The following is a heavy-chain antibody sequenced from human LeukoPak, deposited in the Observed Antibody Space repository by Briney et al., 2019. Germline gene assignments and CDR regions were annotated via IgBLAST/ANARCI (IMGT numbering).Heavy chain of an antibody. Sequence: GGSLRLSCAASGFTFSSYAMHWVRQAPGKGLEWVAVISYDGSNKYYANSVKGRFTISRDNSKNTLYLQMNSLRAEDTAVYYCARDLRFSPVAVAGGAFDIWGQGTMVTVSS. D-gene: IGHD6-19*01. J-gene: IGHJ3*02. V-gene: IGHV3-30-3*01. CDR1: GFTFSSYA. CDR2: ISYDGSNK. CDR3: ARDLRFSPVAVAGGAFDI.